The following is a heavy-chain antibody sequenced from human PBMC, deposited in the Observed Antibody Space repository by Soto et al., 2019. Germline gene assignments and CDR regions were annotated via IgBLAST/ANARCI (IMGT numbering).Heavy chain of an antibody. J-gene: IGHJ3*02. CDR2: IYHSGST. CDR3: ARDYEYYDSSPNANDDFDI. Sequence: NPSETLSLTCAVSGGSISSGGYSWSWIRQPPGKGLEWIGYIYHSGSTYYNPSLKSRVTISIDRSKNQFSLKLSSVTAADTAVYYCARDYEYYDSSPNANDDFDIWGQGTMVTVSS. V-gene: IGHV4-30-2*01. CDR1: GGSISSGGYS. D-gene: IGHD3-22*01.